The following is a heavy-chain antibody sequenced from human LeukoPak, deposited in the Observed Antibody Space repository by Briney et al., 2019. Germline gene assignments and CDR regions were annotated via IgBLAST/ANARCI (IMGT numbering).Heavy chain of an antibody. Sequence: GGSLRLSCAASGFTFSSYEMNWVRQAPGKGLEWVSYISSSGSTIYYADSVKGRFTISRDNAKNSLYLQMNSLRAEDTAVYYCARAGGGNSLAWFDPWGQGTLVTVSS. CDR1: GFTFSSYE. J-gene: IGHJ5*02. D-gene: IGHD4-23*01. CDR2: ISSSGSTI. CDR3: ARAGGGNSLAWFDP. V-gene: IGHV3-48*03.